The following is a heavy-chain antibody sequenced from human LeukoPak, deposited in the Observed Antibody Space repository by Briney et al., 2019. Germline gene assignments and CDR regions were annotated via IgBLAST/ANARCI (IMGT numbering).Heavy chain of an antibody. CDR1: GFTFSSYW. D-gene: IGHD6-13*01. CDR3: AKCLGSGWYASSD. J-gene: IGHJ4*02. V-gene: IGHV3-7*03. CDR2: IKQDGSEK. Sequence: PGGSLRLSCAASGFTFSSYWMSWVRQAPGKGLEWVANIKQDGSEKYYVDSVKGRFTISRDNAKNSLYLQMNSLRAEDTAVYYCAKCLGSGWYASSDRGQGTLVTVSS.